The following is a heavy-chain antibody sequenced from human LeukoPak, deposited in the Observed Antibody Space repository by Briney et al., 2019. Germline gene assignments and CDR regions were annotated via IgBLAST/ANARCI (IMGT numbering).Heavy chain of an antibody. D-gene: IGHD3-10*01. CDR1: GFTFGDYA. V-gene: IGHV3-49*04. Sequence: GRSLRLSCTASGFTFGDYAMSWVRQAPGKGLEWVGFIRSKAYGGTTEYAASVKGRFTISRDDSKSIAYLQMNSLKTEDTAVYYCTRGAGGYYGSGITTWGQGTLGTVSA. CDR3: TRGAGGYYGSGITT. CDR2: IRSKAYGGTT. J-gene: IGHJ4*02.